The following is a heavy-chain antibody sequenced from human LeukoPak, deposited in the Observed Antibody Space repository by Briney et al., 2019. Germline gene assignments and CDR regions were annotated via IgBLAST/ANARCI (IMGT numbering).Heavy chain of an antibody. CDR1: GGSISSSSYY. D-gene: IGHD1-14*01. J-gene: IGHJ2*01. CDR2: IYYSGST. V-gene: IGHV4-39*01. Sequence: SSETLSLTCTVSGGSISSSSYYWGWIRQPPGKGLEWIGSIYYSGSTYYNPPLKSRVTISVDTSKNQFSLKLSSVTAADTAVYYCARHRPEGYWYFDLWGRGTLVTVSS. CDR3: ARHRPEGYWYFDL.